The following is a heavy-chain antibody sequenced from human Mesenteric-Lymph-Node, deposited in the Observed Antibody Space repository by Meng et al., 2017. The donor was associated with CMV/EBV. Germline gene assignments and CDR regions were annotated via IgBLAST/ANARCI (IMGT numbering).Heavy chain of an antibody. CDR1: GFTFSSYW. J-gene: IGHJ4*02. Sequence: GESLKISCAASGFTFSSYWMSWVRQAPGKGLEWVANIKQDGSETYYVDSVKGRFTISRDNAKNSLDLQMNSLRVEDTALYYCARPISGSYYALHYWGQGTLVTVSS. CDR3: ARPISGSYYALHY. D-gene: IGHD1-26*01. V-gene: IGHV3-7*03. CDR2: IKQDGSET.